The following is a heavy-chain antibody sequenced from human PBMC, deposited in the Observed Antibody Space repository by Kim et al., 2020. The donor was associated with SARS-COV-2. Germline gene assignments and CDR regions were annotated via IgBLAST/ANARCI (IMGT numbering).Heavy chain of an antibody. J-gene: IGHJ5*02. Sequence: ASVKVSCKASGYLFISYAMNWVRQAPGQGLEWVGRIDTDTGNPTYAQGFTGRFVFSLDTSVSTAYLQISSLKAEDTAVYYCAREVMSTGRFDPWGQGTPVIVSS. D-gene: IGHD1-1*01. CDR3: AREVMSTGRFDP. V-gene: IGHV7-4-1*02. CDR2: IDTDTGNP. CDR1: GYLFISYA.